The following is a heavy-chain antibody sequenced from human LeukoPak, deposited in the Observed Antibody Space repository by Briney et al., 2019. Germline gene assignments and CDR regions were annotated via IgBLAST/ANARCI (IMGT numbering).Heavy chain of an antibody. CDR1: GYSFTNYW. V-gene: IGHV5-10-1*01. J-gene: IGHJ4*02. CDR2: IGPSDSYT. D-gene: IGHD2-2*01. CDR3: ARASSTLYADY. Sequence: GESLKISCKGSGYSFTNYWISWVRQMPGKGLEWMGTIGPSDSYTSYSPSFQGHVTISADKSISTAYLQWSGLKASDSAIYYCARASSTLYADYWGQGTLVTVSS.